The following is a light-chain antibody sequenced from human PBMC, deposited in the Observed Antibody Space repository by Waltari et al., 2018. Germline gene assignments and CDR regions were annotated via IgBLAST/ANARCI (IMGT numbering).Light chain of an antibody. CDR3: QTWCTSTVV. J-gene: IGLJ2*01. V-gene: IGLV4-69*01. CDR2: LNSAGSH. Sequence: QQAEKVPRNLMKLNSAGSHSKGDGSPYRFSGSGSGAERYLTISSVQDEDESDYYWQTWCTSTVVFGGGTKLTVL.